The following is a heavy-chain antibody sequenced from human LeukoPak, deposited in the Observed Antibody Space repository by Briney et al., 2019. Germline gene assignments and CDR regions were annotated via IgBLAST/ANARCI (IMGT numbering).Heavy chain of an antibody. J-gene: IGHJ4*02. CDR2: IYSSGST. Sequence: SETLSLTCTVSGGSISSYYWGWIRQPPGKGLEWIGSIYSSGSTYYNASLQSRVTISIETSKNQISLRLNSVTAADTAMYYCAKSGGYGLIDYWGQGTLVTVSS. V-gene: IGHV4-39*01. D-gene: IGHD1-26*01. CDR3: AKSGGYGLIDY. CDR1: GGSISSYY.